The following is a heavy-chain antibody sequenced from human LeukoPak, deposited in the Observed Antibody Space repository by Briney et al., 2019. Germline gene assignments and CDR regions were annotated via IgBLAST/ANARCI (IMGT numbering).Heavy chain of an antibody. V-gene: IGHV1-46*01. CDR3: ARGPRITMVRGGQWYYYMDV. D-gene: IGHD3-10*01. CDR2: INPSGGST. CDR1: GYTFTGYY. Sequence: ASVKVSCKASGYTFTGYYMHWVRQAPGQGLEWMGIINPSGGSTNYAQKFQGRVTMTRDTSTSTVYMELSSLRSEDTAVYYCARGPRITMVRGGQWYYYMDVWGKGTTVTVSS. J-gene: IGHJ6*03.